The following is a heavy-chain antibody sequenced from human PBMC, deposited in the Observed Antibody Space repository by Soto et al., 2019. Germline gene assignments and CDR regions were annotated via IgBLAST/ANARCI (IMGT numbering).Heavy chain of an antibody. CDR1: GGPVSSGNYY. D-gene: IGHD1-1*01. V-gene: IGHV4-61*01. CDR2: VYYGGTT. Sequence: QVQLQESGPGLVQPSETLSLTCTVSGGPVSSGNYYWNWIRQPPGKGLEWIAYVYYGGTTNYNPSLKSRVTISVDTSKSQFSLTLSSVTAADTAVYYCARLPRTGSPRYYFDSWGQGTLVTVSS. CDR3: ARLPRTGSPRYYFDS. J-gene: IGHJ4*02.